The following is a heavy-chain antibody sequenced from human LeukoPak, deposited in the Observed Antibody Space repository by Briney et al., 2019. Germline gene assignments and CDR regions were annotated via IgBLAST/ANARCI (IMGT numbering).Heavy chain of an antibody. Sequence: GGSLRLSCAASGFTFSSYAMHWVRQAPGKGLEWVAVISYDGSNKYYADSVKGRFTISRDNSKNTLYLQMNSLRAEDTAVYYCARGRIFRRDGYPNDYWGQGTLVTVSS. CDR3: ARGRIFRRDGYPNDY. CDR1: GFTFSSYA. D-gene: IGHD5-24*01. V-gene: IGHV3-30*04. CDR2: ISYDGSNK. J-gene: IGHJ4*02.